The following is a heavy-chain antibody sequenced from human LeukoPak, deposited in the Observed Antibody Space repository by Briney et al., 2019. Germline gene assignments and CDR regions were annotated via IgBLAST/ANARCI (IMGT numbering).Heavy chain of an antibody. D-gene: IGHD6-13*01. V-gene: IGHV3-30-3*01. Sequence: GGSLRLSCAASGFTFSSYAMHWVRQAPGKGLVWVAVISYDGSNKYYADSVKGRFTISRDNSKNTLYLQMNSLRAEATAVYYCARDEGYSSSSHFDYWGQGTLVTVSS. CDR1: GFTFSSYA. CDR2: ISYDGSNK. CDR3: ARDEGYSSSSHFDY. J-gene: IGHJ4*02.